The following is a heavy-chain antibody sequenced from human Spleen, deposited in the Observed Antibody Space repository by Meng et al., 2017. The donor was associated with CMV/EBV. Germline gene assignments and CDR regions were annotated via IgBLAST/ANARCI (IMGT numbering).Heavy chain of an antibody. V-gene: IGHV1-18*01. CDR3: ARTEGLGATSSPWFDP. CDR2: ISAYNGNT. Sequence: ASVKVSCKASGYTFTSYGISWVRQAPGQGLEWMGWISAYNGNTNYAQKLQGRVTMTTDKSTSTAYMELRSLRSDDTAVYYCARTEGLGATSSPWFDPWGQGTLVTVSS. J-gene: IGHJ5*02. D-gene: IGHD1-26*01. CDR1: GYTFTSYG.